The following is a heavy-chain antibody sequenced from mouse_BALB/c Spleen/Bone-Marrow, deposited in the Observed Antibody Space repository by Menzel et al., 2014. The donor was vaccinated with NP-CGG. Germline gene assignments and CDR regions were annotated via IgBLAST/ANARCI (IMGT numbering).Heavy chain of an antibody. CDR3: ARGYGGYFDV. V-gene: IGHV5-6-3*01. Sequence: EVKLMESGGGLVQPGGSLKLSCVTSGFTFSSYGMSWVRQTPDKRLELVATINNNGGSTYYPDSVKGQFTISRDNAKNTLFLQMSSLKSEDTAMDYCARGYGGYFDVWGAGTTVTVSS. D-gene: IGHD2-2*01. CDR2: INNNGGST. CDR1: GFTFSSYG. J-gene: IGHJ1*01.